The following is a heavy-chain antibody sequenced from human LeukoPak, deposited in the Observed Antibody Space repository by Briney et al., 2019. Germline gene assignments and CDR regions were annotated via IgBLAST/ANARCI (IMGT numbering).Heavy chain of an antibody. CDR2: ISSSSSYI. J-gene: IGHJ5*02. V-gene: IGHV3-21*01. CDR3: ARDPYSSSADWFDP. Sequence: PGGSLRLSCAASGFTFSSYSMNWVRQAPGKGLEWVSSISSSSSYIYYADSVKGRFTISRDNAKNSLYLQMNSRRAEDTAVYYCARDPYSSSADWFDPWGQGTLVTVSS. D-gene: IGHD6-6*01. CDR1: GFTFSSYS.